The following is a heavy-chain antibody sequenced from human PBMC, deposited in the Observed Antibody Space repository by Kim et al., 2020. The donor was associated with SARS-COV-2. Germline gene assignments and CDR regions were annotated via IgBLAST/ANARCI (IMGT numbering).Heavy chain of an antibody. D-gene: IGHD2-8*02. Sequence: GGSLRLSCAVSGFTFSDHYMDWVRQAPGKGLEWVGRIRAKANRYTTEYAASVKGRFTISRDDSQNSLYLQMNSLKTEDTGVYYCTRTLCTGDNCQHQFDYWGQGTLVTVSS. CDR3: TRTLCTGDNCQHQFDY. CDR2: IRAKANRYTT. CDR1: GFTFSDHY. V-gene: IGHV3-72*01. J-gene: IGHJ4*02.